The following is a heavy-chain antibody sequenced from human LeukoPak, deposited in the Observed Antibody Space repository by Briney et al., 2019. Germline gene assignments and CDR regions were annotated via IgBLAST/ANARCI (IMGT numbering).Heavy chain of an antibody. J-gene: IGHJ3*02. V-gene: IGHV3-66*01. Sequence: TGGSLRLSCAASGFTVSSNYMSWVRQAPGKGLEWVSVIYSGGSTYYADSVKCRFTISRDNSKNTLYLQMNSLRAEDTAVYYCARDGRLYDYVWGSYRAFDIWGQGTMVTVSS. CDR1: GFTVSSNY. CDR3: ARDGRLYDYVWGSYRAFDI. D-gene: IGHD3-16*02. CDR2: IYSGGST.